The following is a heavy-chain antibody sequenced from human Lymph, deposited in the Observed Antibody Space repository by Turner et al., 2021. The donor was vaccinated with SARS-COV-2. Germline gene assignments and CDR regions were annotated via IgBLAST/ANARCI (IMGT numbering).Heavy chain of an antibody. J-gene: IGHJ4*02. Sequence: HVQLVDSGGGVVQPGRSLRLSFAASGFTFNNYPMHWVRQAPGKGLEWVAVISYDGSNKYYEDSVKGRFTISRDKSKNTLYLQMNSLRAEDTAVYYCARDSSGSGTLDYWGQGTLVTVSS. CDR1: GFTFNNYP. V-gene: IGHV3-30-3*01. CDR3: ARDSSGSGTLDY. D-gene: IGHD3-10*01. CDR2: ISYDGSNK.